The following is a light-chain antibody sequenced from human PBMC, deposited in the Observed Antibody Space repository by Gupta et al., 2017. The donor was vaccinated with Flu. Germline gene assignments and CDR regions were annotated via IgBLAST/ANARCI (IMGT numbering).Light chain of an antibody. J-gene: IGKJ4*01. Sequence: DIVMTQSPLSLPVTPGEPASISCRSSQSLLHSNGYNYLHWYLQKPGQSPQLLIFSSSTRASGVPDRFSGSGSGTDFTLKISRVEAEDVGVYYCMQALQTPLTFGGGTKVEIK. CDR2: SSS. V-gene: IGKV2-28*01. CDR1: QSLLHSNGYNY. CDR3: MQALQTPLT.